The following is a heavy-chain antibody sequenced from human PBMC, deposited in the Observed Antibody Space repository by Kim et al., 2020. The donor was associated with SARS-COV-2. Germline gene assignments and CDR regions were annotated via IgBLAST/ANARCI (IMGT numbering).Heavy chain of an antibody. CDR1: GAPFSNSHYY. V-gene: IGHV4-39*01. Sequence: SETLSLTCTVSGAPFSNSHYYWGWIRQPPGKGLEWIGSISYGGSTSYSPSLKSRVTMSVDTSKNQFSLNLGSVGAADTAVYYCARRPRVFTFDYWGQG. J-gene: IGHJ4*02. CDR3: ARRPRVFTFDY. CDR2: ISYGGST.